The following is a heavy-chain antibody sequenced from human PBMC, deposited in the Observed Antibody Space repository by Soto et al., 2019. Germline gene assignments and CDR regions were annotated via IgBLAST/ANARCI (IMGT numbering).Heavy chain of an antibody. J-gene: IGHJ6*02. CDR2: IVVGSGNT. CDR1: GFTFTSSA. V-gene: IGHV1-58*02. Sequence: SVKVSCKASGFTFTSSAMQWVRQARGQRLEWIGWIVVGSGNTNYAQKFQERVTITRDMSTSTAYMELSSLRSEDTAVYYCAAGSYYYDSSGYYPKAQVYGMEVWGQGTTVTVSS. D-gene: IGHD3-22*01. CDR3: AAGSYYYDSSGYYPKAQVYGMEV.